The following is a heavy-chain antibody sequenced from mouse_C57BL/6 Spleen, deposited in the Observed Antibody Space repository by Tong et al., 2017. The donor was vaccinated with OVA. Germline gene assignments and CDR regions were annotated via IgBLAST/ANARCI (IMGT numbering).Heavy chain of an antibody. J-gene: IGHJ3*01. V-gene: IGHV5-2*01. Sequence: VQLQESGGGLVKPGGSLKLSCAASGFTFSSYAMSWVRKTPEKRLELVAAINSDGGSTYYPDTMERRFIISRDNTKKTLYLQMSSLRSEDTALYYCARHAYDYLFAYWGQGTLVTVSA. CDR1: GFTFSSYA. D-gene: IGHD2-4*01. CDR2: INSDGGST. CDR3: ARHAYDYLFAY.